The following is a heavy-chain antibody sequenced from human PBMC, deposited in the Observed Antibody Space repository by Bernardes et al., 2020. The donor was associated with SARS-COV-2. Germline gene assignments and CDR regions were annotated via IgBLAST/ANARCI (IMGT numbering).Heavy chain of an antibody. CDR3: ARGGHDPLGMDV. Sequence: SETLSLTCTVSGGSISSDGHYWSWVRQHPGKGLEWIGYIYYSGSTYYNPSFKSRVTISVDTSKHQFSLKLSSATAADTAVYYCARGGHDPLGMDVWGQGTTVTVSS. V-gene: IGHV4-31*03. CDR1: GGSISSDGHY. J-gene: IGHJ6*02. CDR2: IYYSGST. D-gene: IGHD5-12*01.